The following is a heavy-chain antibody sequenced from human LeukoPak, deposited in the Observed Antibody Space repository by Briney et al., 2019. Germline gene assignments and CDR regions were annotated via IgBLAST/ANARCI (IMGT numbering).Heavy chain of an antibody. CDR2: IYYSGST. V-gene: IGHV4-39*01. D-gene: IGHD3-3*01. CDR3: ERTGSQYYDFWSGYYSYYYYMDV. J-gene: IGHJ6*03. CDR1: GGSLSSSSYY. Sequence: SETLSLTCTVPGGSLSSSSYYWGWIRQPPGKGLEWIGSIYYSGSTYYNPCIKSRVTISVDTSKNQFSLKLSTVTAADTAVYYFERTGSQYYDFWSGYYSYYYYMDVWGKGTTVTISS.